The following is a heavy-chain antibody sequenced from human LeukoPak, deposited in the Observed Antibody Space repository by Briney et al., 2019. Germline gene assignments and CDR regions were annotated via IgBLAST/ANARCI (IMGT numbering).Heavy chain of an antibody. CDR2: IGTAGDT. D-gene: IGHD6-13*01. CDR3: ARAGGIAAAGTFGRYGMDV. V-gene: IGHV3-13*01. J-gene: IGHJ6*02. CDR1: GFTFSSYD. Sequence: GGSLRLSCAASGFTFSSYDMHWVRQATGKGLEWVSAIGTAGDTYYPGSVKGRFTISRENAKNSLYLQMNSLGAGDTAVYYCARAGGIAAAGTFGRYGMDVWGQGTTVTVSS.